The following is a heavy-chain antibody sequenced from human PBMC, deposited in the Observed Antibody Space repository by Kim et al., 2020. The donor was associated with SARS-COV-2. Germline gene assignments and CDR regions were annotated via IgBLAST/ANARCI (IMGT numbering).Heavy chain of an antibody. J-gene: IGHJ6*03. CDR3: ARRAITFDYYYYMAV. D-gene: IGHD5-12*01. V-gene: IGHV1-2*02. CDR2: INPNSGGT. CDR1: GYTFTGYY. Sequence: ASVKVSCKASGYTFTGYYMHWVRQAPGQGLEWMVWINPNSGGTNYAQKFQGRVTMTRDTSISTAYMELSRLRSDYTAVYYCARRAITFDYYYYMAVWGKG.